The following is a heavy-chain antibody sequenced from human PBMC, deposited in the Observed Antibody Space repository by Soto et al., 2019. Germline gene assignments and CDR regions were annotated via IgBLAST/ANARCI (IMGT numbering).Heavy chain of an antibody. CDR2: ISYDGSNK. V-gene: IGHV3-30*03. Sequence: GGSLRLSCAASGFTFSSYGMHWVRQAPGKGLEWVAVISYDGSNKYYADSVKGRFTISRDNSKNTLYLQMNSLRAEDTAVYYCARESGWSDGFDYWGQGPLVTVSS. J-gene: IGHJ4*02. CDR3: ARESGWSDGFDY. D-gene: IGHD6-19*01. CDR1: GFTFSSYG.